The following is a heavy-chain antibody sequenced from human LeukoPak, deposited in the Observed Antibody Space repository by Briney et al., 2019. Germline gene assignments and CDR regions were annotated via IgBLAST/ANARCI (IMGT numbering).Heavy chain of an antibody. CDR1: GFTFSSYD. D-gene: IGHD6-13*01. Sequence: GGSLRLSCAASGFTFSSYDMHWVRQAAGKGLEWVSAIGTAGDTYYSASVRGRFTISRENARNSLFLQMSGLSAGDTAVYYCTSSPAYSSSWEAIDNWGQGTLVTVSS. V-gene: IGHV3-13*01. J-gene: IGHJ4*02. CDR2: IGTAGDT. CDR3: TSSPAYSSSWEAIDN.